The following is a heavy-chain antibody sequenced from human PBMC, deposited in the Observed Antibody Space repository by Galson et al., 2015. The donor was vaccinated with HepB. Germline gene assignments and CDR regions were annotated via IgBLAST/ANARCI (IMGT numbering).Heavy chain of an antibody. CDR3: ARQSRDYGGGWYFDL. Sequence: TLSLTCTVSGGSISSSSYYWGWIRPPPGKGLEWIGSIYYSGSTYYNPSLKSRVTISVDTSKNQFSLKLSSVTAADTAVYYCARQSRDYGGGWYFDLWGRGTLVTVSS. D-gene: IGHD4-23*01. J-gene: IGHJ2*01. CDR2: IYYSGST. V-gene: IGHV4-39*01. CDR1: GGSISSSSYY.